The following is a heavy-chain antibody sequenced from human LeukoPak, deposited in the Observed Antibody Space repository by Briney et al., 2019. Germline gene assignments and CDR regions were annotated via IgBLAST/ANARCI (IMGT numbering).Heavy chain of an antibody. V-gene: IGHV3-23*01. Sequence: GGSLRLSCAASGFTFSSYAMSWVLQAPGKGLEWVSAISGSGGSTYYADSVKGRFTISRDNSKNTLYLQMNSLRAEDTAVYYCAKNYYGSGSYYNGIDYWGQGTLVTVSS. CDR2: ISGSGGST. CDR1: GFTFSSYA. J-gene: IGHJ4*02. CDR3: AKNYYGSGSYYNGIDY. D-gene: IGHD3-10*01.